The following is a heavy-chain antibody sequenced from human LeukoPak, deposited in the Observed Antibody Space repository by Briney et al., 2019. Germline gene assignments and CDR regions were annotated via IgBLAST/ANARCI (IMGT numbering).Heavy chain of an antibody. V-gene: IGHV1-69*05. J-gene: IGHJ4*02. CDR3: AREPVPRSSGLQY. D-gene: IGHD3-22*01. CDR1: GITFNYCT. Sequence: SVKVSCKASGITFNYCTISWVRQAPGQGLEWMGRIIPIFGTADYAQKFQGRVTMTTVESTNTAYMELSSLRSEDTAVYYRAREPVPRSSGLQYWGQGTLVTVSS. CDR2: IIPIFGTA.